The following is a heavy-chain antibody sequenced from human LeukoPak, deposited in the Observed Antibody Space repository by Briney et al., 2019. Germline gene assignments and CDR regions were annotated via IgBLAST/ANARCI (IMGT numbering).Heavy chain of an antibody. CDR3: ARGNYYDSSVAFDI. CDR2: INWNGDSS. Sequence: GGSLRLSCAASGFTFSSYGMHWVRQAPGKGLEWVSGINWNGDSSGYADSVKGRFTISRDNAKNSLDLQMDSLRAEDTALYYCARGNYYDSSVAFDIWGQGRMVTVSS. CDR1: GFTFSSYG. J-gene: IGHJ3*02. V-gene: IGHV3-20*04. D-gene: IGHD3-22*01.